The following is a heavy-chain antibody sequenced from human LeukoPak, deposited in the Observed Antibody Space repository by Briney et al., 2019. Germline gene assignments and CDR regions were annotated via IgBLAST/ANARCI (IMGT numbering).Heavy chain of an antibody. J-gene: IGHJ4*02. CDR3: ARRIAVAEAYFDY. CDR1: GGSFSGYY. V-gene: IGHV4-34*01. Sequence: SETLSLTCAVYGGSFSGYYWSWIRQPPGKGLEWIGEINHSGSTNYNPSLKSRVTISVDTSKNQFSLKLSSVTAADTAVYYCARRIAVAEAYFDYWGQGTLVTVSS. D-gene: IGHD6-19*01. CDR2: INHSGST.